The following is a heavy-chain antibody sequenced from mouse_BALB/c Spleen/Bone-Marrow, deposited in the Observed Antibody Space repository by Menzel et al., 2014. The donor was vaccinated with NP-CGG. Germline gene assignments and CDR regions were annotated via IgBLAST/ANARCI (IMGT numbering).Heavy chain of an antibody. D-gene: IGHD5-1*01. V-gene: IGHV1-9*01. Sequence: VQLQQSGAELMKPGASVKISCKATGYIFGSYWIEWVKQRPGHGLEWIGEILPGISTNYNEKFKGKATFTADTSSNTAYMQLSSLTPEDSAVYYCARGISYHFDYWGQGTTLTVSS. CDR1: GYIFGSYW. CDR3: ARGISYHFDY. J-gene: IGHJ2*01. CDR2: ILPGIST.